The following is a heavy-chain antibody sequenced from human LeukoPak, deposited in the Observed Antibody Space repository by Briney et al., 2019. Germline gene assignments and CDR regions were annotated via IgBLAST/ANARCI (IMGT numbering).Heavy chain of an antibody. CDR3: AKREDYDFWSGYDY. CDR1: GFTFSSYG. V-gene: IGHV3-23*01. CDR2: ISGSGGST. Sequence: GGSLRLSCAASGFTFSSYGMSWVRQAPGKGLEWVSAISGSGGSTYYADSVKGRFTIPRDNSKNTLYLQMNSLRAEDTAVYYCAKREDYDFWSGYDYWGQGTLVTVSS. D-gene: IGHD3-3*01. J-gene: IGHJ4*02.